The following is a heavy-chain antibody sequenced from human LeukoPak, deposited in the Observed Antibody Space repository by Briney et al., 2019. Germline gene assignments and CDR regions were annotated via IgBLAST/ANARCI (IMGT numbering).Heavy chain of an antibody. J-gene: IGHJ4*02. CDR3: ATRDKMVYAIRSFDY. CDR2: ISGSGGST. D-gene: IGHD2-8*01. CDR1: GFTFSSYA. Sequence: QPGGSLRLSCAASGFTFSSYAMSWFRQAPGKGLEWVSAISGSGGSTYYADSVKGRFTISRDNSKNTLYLQMNSLRAEDTAVYYCATRDKMVYAIRSFDYWGQGTLVTVSS. V-gene: IGHV3-23*01.